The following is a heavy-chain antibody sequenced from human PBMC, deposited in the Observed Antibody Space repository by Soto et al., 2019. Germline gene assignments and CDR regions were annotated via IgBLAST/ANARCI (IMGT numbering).Heavy chain of an antibody. D-gene: IGHD3-22*01. CDR3: ARDLAVAASYYYDSSGSWFDP. V-gene: IGHV1-24*01. CDR1: GYTLTELS. Sequence: ASVKVSCKVSGYTLTELSMHWVRQAPGKGLEWMGGFDPEDGETIYAQKFQGRVTITADESTSTAYMELSSLRSEDTAVYYCARDLAVAASYYYDSSGSWFDPGAREPWSPSPQ. J-gene: IGHJ5*02. CDR2: FDPEDGET.